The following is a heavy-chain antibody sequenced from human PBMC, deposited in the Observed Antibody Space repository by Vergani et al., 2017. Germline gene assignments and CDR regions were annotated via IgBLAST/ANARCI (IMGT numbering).Heavy chain of an antibody. D-gene: IGHD3-10*01. V-gene: IGHV3-23*04. J-gene: IGHJ6*03. CDR2: ISGSGGST. CDR1: GFTFSGSA. CDR3: AKDERTYYYGSGSYPPYMDV. Sequence: EVQLVESGGGLVQPGGSLKLSCAASGFTFSGSAMHWVRQASGKGLEWVSAISGSGGSTYYADSVKGRFTISRDNSKNTLYLQMNSLRAEDTAVYYCAKDERTYYYGSGSYPPYMDVWGKGTTVTVSS.